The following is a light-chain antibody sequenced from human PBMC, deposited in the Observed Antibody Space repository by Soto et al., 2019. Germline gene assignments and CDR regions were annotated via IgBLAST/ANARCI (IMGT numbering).Light chain of an antibody. Sequence: QSVLTQPPSVSAAPGQTVTISCSGSSSNIGNNYVFWYQQLPGTAPKLLIYDNDKQPSGIPDRFSGTKSGTSATLGITGLQTGDEADYYCATWDRSLSVGVFGGGTKVTVL. CDR1: SSNIGNNY. CDR2: DND. J-gene: IGLJ2*01. CDR3: ATWDRSLSVGV. V-gene: IGLV1-51*01.